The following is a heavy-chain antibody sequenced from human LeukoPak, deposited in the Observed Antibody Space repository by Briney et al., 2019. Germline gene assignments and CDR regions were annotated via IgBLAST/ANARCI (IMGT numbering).Heavy chain of an antibody. J-gene: IGHJ4*02. CDR2: TSYDGSEE. V-gene: IGHV3-30*04. CDR3: ARAKGIAVDGTGGRIDF. Sequence: GGSLRLSCAASGFAFSSFAMHWVRQAPGKGLEWVAVTSYDGSEEFYADFVKGRFTISRDNSKNTSFLYMNSLRTEDTAVFYCARAKGIAVDGTGGRIDFWGRGTLVTVSS. CDR1: GFAFSSFA. D-gene: IGHD6-13*01.